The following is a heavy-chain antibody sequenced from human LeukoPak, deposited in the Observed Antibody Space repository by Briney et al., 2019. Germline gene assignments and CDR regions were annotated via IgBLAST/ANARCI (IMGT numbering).Heavy chain of an antibody. CDR1: GFTFSTYA. Sequence: GGSLRLSCAASGFTFSTYAMTWVRQAPGKGLECVSGISGSGGSTYCADSVKGRFTTSRDNSKNTLYLQMNSLRAEDTAVYYCAKAKYSSGWYYFDYWGQGALVTVSS. D-gene: IGHD6-19*01. V-gene: IGHV3-23*01. J-gene: IGHJ4*02. CDR3: AKAKYSSGWYYFDY. CDR2: ISGSGGST.